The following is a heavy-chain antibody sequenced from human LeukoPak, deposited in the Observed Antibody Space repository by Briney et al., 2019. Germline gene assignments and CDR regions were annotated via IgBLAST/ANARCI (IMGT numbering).Heavy chain of an antibody. J-gene: IGHJ5*02. V-gene: IGHV4-61*02. CDR1: GGSISSASYY. D-gene: IGHD4-17*01. Sequence: SETLSLTCTVSGGSISSASYYWSWIRQPAGKGLEWIGRIYTSGSTNYNPSLKSRVTISIDTSKNQFSLKLSSVTAADTAVYYCARRYGDYGYGWFDPWGQGTLVAVSS. CDR2: IYTSGST. CDR3: ARRYGDYGYGWFDP.